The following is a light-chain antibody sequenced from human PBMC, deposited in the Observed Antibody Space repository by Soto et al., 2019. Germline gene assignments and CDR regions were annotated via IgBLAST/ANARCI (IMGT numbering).Light chain of an antibody. Sequence: EIVLTQSPGTLSLSPGERATLSCRASQSVSSSFLSWYQQKPGQAPRLLIYGASSRATGIPDRFSGSGSGTEFTLTISGLEPEDCAVYYCQQYGSSPWTFGQGTKVEIK. CDR3: QQYGSSPWT. J-gene: IGKJ1*01. V-gene: IGKV3-20*01. CDR1: QSVSSSF. CDR2: GAS.